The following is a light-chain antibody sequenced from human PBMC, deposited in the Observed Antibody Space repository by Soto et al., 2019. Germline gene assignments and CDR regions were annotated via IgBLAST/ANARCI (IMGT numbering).Light chain of an antibody. CDR1: SSDVGGYNY. J-gene: IGLJ2*01. CDR3: SPYTSSSSVV. CDR2: DVS. V-gene: IGLV2-14*01. Sequence: QSALTQPASVSGSTGQSITISCTGTSSDVGGYNYVSWYQQHPGKAPKLMIYDVSNRPSGVSNRFSGSKSGNTASLTISGLQAEDEADYYCSPYTSSSSVVFGGGTKLTVL.